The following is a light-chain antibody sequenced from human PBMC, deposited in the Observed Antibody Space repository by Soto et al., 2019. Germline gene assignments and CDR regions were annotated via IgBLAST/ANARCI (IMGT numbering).Light chain of an antibody. J-gene: IGLJ2*01. CDR2: SNN. CDR3: AAWDDSLNGVL. Sequence: QSVLTQPPSASGTPGQRVTISCSGSSSNIGTNTVNWYQQLPGTAPKLLIYSNNQRPSGVPDRFSGSKSGTSASLAISGLQSEDEADYYCAAWDDSLNGVLFGGGTKVTV. V-gene: IGLV1-44*01. CDR1: SSNIGTNT.